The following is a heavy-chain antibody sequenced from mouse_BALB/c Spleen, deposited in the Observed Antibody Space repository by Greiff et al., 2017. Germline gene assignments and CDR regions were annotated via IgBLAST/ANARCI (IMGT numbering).Heavy chain of an antibody. Sequence: DLVKPGASVKLSCKASGYTFTSYWINWIKQRPGQGLEWIGRIAPGSGSTYYNEMFKGKATLTVDTSSSTAYIQLSSPSSEDSAVYFCAREGNPAWFAYWGQGTLVTVSA. CDR1: GYTFTSYW. D-gene: IGHD2-1*01. CDR2: IAPGSGST. J-gene: IGHJ3*01. CDR3: AREGNPAWFAY. V-gene: IGHV1S41*01.